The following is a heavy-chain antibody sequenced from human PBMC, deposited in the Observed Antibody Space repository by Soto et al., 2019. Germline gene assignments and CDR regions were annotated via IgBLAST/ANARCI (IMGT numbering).Heavy chain of an antibody. D-gene: IGHD1-20*01. CDR2: IYPADSET. Sequence: GESLKISCKGSGYSLTGYWIVWVRQMPGKGLEWLGTIYPADSETKDSPSFQGQVTISADKSINTAYLQWSSLKASDTAIYYCARRRYQFYGMDVWGQGTTVTVS. V-gene: IGHV5-51*01. CDR1: GYSLTGYW. CDR3: ARRRYQFYGMDV. J-gene: IGHJ6*02.